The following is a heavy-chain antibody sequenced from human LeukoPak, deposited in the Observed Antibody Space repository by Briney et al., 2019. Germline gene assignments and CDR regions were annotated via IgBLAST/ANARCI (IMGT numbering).Heavy chain of an antibody. D-gene: IGHD6-13*01. CDR1: GGSISSDSYY. CDR2: IYSSGST. V-gene: IGHV4-61*02. Sequence: PSETLSLTCTVSGGSISSDSYYWSWIRQPAGKGLEWIGRIYSSGSTNYNPSLKSRVTMSVDTSKNQLSLKLSSVTAADTAVYYCARATNDDYSSSQLDYWGQGTLVTVSS. J-gene: IGHJ4*02. CDR3: ARATNDDYSSSQLDY.